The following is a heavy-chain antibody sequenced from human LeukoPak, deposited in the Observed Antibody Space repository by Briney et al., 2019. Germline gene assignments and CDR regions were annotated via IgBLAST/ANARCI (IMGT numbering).Heavy chain of an antibody. D-gene: IGHD6-19*01. J-gene: IGHJ4*02. CDR2: INAGNGNT. CDR3: ARPLGYSSGPFDY. Sequence: ASVTVSCKASGYTFTSYTMHWVRQAPGQRLEWMGWINAGNGNTKYSQKFQGRVTITRDTSASTAYMELNSLRSEDTAVYYCARPLGYSSGPFDYWGQGTLVTVSS. V-gene: IGHV1-3*01. CDR1: GYTFTSYT.